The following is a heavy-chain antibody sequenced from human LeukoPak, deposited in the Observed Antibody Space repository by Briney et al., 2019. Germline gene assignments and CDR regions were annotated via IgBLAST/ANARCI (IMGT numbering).Heavy chain of an antibody. CDR2: ISSSSSTI. D-gene: IGHD5-12*01. CDR3: ARDRGYSGYDWRIFDY. V-gene: IGHV3-48*04. Sequence: PGGSLRLSCAASGSTFRNYAMSWVRQAPGKGLEWVSYISSSSSTIYYADSVKGRFTISRDNAKNSLYLQMNSLRAEDTAVYYCARDRGYSGYDWRIFDYWGQGTLVTVSS. J-gene: IGHJ4*02. CDR1: GSTFRNYA.